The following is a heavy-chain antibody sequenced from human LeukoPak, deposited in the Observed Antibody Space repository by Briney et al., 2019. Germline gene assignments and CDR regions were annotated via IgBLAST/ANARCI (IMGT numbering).Heavy chain of an antibody. J-gene: IGHJ4*02. CDR1: GFTFSSYA. D-gene: IGHD5/OR15-5a*01. V-gene: IGHV3-23*01. Sequence: QPGGSLRLSCAASGFTFSSYAMSWVRQAPGKGLEWVSIIGGSDDITHYADSVKGRFAISRDNSKDTVYLQMNSLSAEDTAIYYCAKDWMSTSREWGQGTLVTVSS. CDR2: IGGSDDIT. CDR3: AKDWMSTSRE.